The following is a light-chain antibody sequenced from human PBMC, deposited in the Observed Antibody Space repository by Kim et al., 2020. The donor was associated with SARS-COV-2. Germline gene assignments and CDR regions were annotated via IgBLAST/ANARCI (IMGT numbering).Light chain of an antibody. CDR3: ASWDDSLNGYV. J-gene: IGLJ1*01. V-gene: IGLV1-44*01. Sequence: GQRVTISCSGSKSNIGSNAVNWYQLLPGTAPSLLIYTYNYRPSGVPDRFSGSTSGTSASLAISGLQSEDEGDYYCASWDDSLNGYVFGTGTKVTVL. CDR1: KSNIGSNA. CDR2: TYN.